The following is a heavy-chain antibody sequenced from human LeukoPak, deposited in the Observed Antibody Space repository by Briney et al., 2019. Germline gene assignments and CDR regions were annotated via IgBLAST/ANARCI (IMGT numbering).Heavy chain of an antibody. Sequence: GGSLRLSCAASGFTFNNYATWWIRQAPGKGLEWVSTISGSGDDTYYADSVKGRFTISRDNSKNTLYLQMNSLRAEDAAVYFCARRRSGSNWDCWGQGTLVTVSS. J-gene: IGHJ4*02. D-gene: IGHD1-26*01. CDR3: ARRRSGSNWDC. V-gene: IGHV3-23*01. CDR1: GFTFNNYA. CDR2: ISGSGDDT.